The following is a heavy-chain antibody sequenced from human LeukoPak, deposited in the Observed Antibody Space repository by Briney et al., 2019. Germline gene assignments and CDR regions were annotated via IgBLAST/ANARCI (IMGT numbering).Heavy chain of an antibody. CDR3: ARAWGLLRYFDWLKWFDP. CDR1: GGSFSGYY. V-gene: IGHV4-34*01. J-gene: IGHJ5*02. D-gene: IGHD3-9*01. CDR2: INHSGST. Sequence: KPSETLSLTCAVYGGSFSGYYWSWIRQPPGKGLEWIGEINHSGSTNYNPSLKSRVTISVDTSKNQFSLKLSSVTAADTAVYHCARAWGLLRYFDWLKWFDPWGQGTLVTVSS.